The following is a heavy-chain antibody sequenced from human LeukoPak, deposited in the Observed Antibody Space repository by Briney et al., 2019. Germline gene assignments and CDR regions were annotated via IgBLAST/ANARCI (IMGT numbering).Heavy chain of an antibody. Sequence: PSETLSLTCTVSGGSISSYYWSWIRQPAGKGLEWIGRIYTSGTTHYNPSLKSRVTMSVDTSKNQFSLKLSSVTAADTAVYYCARLSTVTTSFDYWGQGTLVTVSS. CDR1: GGSISSYY. J-gene: IGHJ4*02. D-gene: IGHD4-17*01. CDR2: IYTSGTT. V-gene: IGHV4-4*07. CDR3: ARLSTVTTSFDY.